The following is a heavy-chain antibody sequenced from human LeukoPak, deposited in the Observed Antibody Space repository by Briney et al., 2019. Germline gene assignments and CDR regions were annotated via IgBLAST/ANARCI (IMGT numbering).Heavy chain of an antibody. CDR1: GFTFSSCG. D-gene: IGHD2-2*01. CDR2: IWYDGTNK. Sequence: GGSLRLSCAASGFTFSSCGMHWVRQAPGKGLEWVAVIWYDGTNKYYADSVKGRFTISRDNSKNMLYLEMNSLRVEDTAIYYCAKDRSSTTSCSNYWGRGTLVTVSS. J-gene: IGHJ4*02. CDR3: AKDRSSTTSCSNY. V-gene: IGHV3-33*06.